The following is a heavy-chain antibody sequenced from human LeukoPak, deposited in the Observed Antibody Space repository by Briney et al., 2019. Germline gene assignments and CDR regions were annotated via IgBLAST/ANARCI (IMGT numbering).Heavy chain of an antibody. D-gene: IGHD2-15*01. J-gene: IGHJ4*02. CDR2: IHYSGTT. CDR3: ARLGYCSGGRCLNDY. Sequence: PSETLSLTCTVSGGSISSSAYYWGWIRQPPGKGLEWIGHIHYSGTTHYNPSLKNRVTVSVDTSKNQFSLKLSSVTAADTAVYYCARLGYCSGGRCLNDYWGQGTLVTVSS. CDR1: GGSISSSAYY. V-gene: IGHV4-61*05.